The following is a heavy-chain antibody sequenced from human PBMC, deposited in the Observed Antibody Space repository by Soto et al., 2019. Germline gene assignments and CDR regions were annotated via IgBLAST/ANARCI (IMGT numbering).Heavy chain of an antibody. CDR2: INSDGSST. CDR3: VTTSLVVAAATREDY. V-gene: IGHV3-74*01. J-gene: IGHJ4*02. CDR1: GFTFSSYW. D-gene: IGHD2-15*01. Sequence: EVQLVESGGGLVQPGGSLRLSCAASGFTFSSYWMHWVRQAPGKGLVWVSRINSDGSSTSYADSVKGRFTISRDNAKKTLYLQMNSLRAEDTAVYYCVTTSLVVAAATREDYWGQGTLVIVSS.